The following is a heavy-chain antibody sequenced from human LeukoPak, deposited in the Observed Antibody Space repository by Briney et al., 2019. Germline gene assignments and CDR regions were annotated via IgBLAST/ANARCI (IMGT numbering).Heavy chain of an antibody. Sequence: GGSLRLSCAASGLTFSSYWMSWVRQAPGKGLEWVANIKQDGSEKYYVDSVKGRFTISRDNAKNSLYLQMNSLRAEDTAVYYCARMGYCSGGSCYSGPPDAFDIWGQGTMVTVSS. CDR3: ARMGYCSGGSCYSGPPDAFDI. CDR2: IKQDGSEK. V-gene: IGHV3-7*01. D-gene: IGHD2-15*01. CDR1: GLTFSSYW. J-gene: IGHJ3*02.